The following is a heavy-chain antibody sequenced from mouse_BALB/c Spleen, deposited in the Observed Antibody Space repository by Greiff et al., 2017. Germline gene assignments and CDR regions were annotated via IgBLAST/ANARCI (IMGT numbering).Heavy chain of an antibody. CDR1: GYTFSSYW. Sequence: VQLQQSGAELMKPGASVKISCKATGYTFSSYWIEWVKQRPGHGLELIGEILPGSGSTNYNEKFKGKATFTADTSSNTAYMQLSSLTSEDSAVYYCARGGYYGNYVSYYFDYWGQGTTLTVSS. D-gene: IGHD2-1*01. CDR2: ILPGSGST. V-gene: IGHV1-9*01. CDR3: ARGGYYGNYVSYYFDY. J-gene: IGHJ2*01.